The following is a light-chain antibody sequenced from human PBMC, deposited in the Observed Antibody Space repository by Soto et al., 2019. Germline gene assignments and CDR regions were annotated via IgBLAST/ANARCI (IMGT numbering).Light chain of an antibody. Sequence: QSVLTQPPSVSGAPGQRVTIPCTGSSSNIGAAYDVHWYQQYPGTAPKLLIYGNSNRPSGVPDRVSGSRSGTSASLAITGLRAEDGADYYSQSYDSSLSDYVFGPGT. V-gene: IGLV1-40*01. J-gene: IGLJ1*01. CDR1: SSNIGAAYD. CDR2: GNS. CDR3: QSYDSSLSDYV.